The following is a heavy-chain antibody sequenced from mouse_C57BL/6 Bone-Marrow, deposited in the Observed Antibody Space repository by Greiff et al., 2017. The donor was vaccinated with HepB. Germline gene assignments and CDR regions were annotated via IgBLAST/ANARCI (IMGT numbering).Heavy chain of an antibody. CDR2: INPNYGTT. J-gene: IGHJ3*01. D-gene: IGHD2-5*01. Sequence: EVKLVESGPELVKPGASVKISCKASGYSFTDYNMNWVKQSNGKSLEWIGVINPNYGTTSYNQKFKGKATLTVDQSSSTAYMQLNSLTSEVSAVYYCARDSNYVGWFAYWGQGTLVTVSA. CDR3: ARDSNYVGWFAY. CDR1: GYSFTDYN. V-gene: IGHV1-39*01.